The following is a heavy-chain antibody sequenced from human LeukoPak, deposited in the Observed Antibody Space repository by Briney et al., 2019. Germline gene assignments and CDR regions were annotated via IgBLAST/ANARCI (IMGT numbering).Heavy chain of an antibody. CDR2: ISSSSSYI. CDR3: ARDLGATVVIDY. CDR1: GFTFSSYS. D-gene: IGHD4-23*01. J-gene: IGHJ4*02. Sequence: GGSLRLSCAASGFTFSSYSMNWVRQAPGKGLEWVSSISSSSSYIYYADSVKGRFTISRDNAKNSLYLQMNSLRAEDTAVYYCARDLGATVVIDYWGQGTLVTVSS. V-gene: IGHV3-21*01.